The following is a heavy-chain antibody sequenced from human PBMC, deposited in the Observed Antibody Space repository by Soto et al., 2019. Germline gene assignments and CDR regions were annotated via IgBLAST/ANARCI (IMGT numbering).Heavy chain of an antibody. D-gene: IGHD2-21*02. V-gene: IGHV1-8*01. CDR1: GYTFTDYD. CDR2: VSPGNGNA. CDR3: EVTTGF. J-gene: IGHJ4*02. Sequence: QVQVVQSRAEVKKPGASVKVSCKTSGYTFTDYDINWVRQATGQGLEWMGWVSPGNGNAGYAPQLQGRVTMTSDTSISTVYMELSSLTSEDTAVYFCEVTTGFWGQGTMITVSS.